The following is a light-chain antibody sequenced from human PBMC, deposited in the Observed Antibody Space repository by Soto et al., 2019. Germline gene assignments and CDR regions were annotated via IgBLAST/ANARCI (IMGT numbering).Light chain of an antibody. J-gene: IGLJ1*01. V-gene: IGLV2-14*01. CDR3: NSYTSSSTLYV. CDR1: SSDIGTYNY. CDR2: EVS. Sequence: QSALTQPASVSGSPGQSITISCTGTSSDIGTYNYVSWYQQHPGKAPKLMLYEVSNRPSGVSNRFFGSKSGNTASLTISGHQAEDEADYFCNSYTSSSTLYVFGTGTKVTVL.